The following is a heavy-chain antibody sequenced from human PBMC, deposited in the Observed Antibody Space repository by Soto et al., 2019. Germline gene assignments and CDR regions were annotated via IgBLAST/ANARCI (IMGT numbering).Heavy chain of an antibody. J-gene: IGHJ6*02. CDR2: IYPDDSDT. Sequence: PGESLKISCKGSGYSFPKYYIGWVRQMPGKDLEWMAIIYPDDSDTRYSPSFQGQVTISADKSISTAYLQWSSLKASDTATYYCARLGFNYDFLSGYYNVHHYYGIDVWGQGTTVTVSS. V-gene: IGHV5-51*01. CDR1: GYSFPKYY. CDR3: ARLGFNYDFLSGYYNVHHYYGIDV. D-gene: IGHD3-3*01.